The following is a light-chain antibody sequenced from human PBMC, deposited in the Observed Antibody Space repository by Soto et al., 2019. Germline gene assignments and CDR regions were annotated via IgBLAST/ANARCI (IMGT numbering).Light chain of an antibody. Sequence: EVVLAQSPGTLSLSPGERATLSCRASQSVTRNYLAWYQQKLGQSPRLLIYGASSRATGIPDRFSGSGSGTDFTLTINRLEPEDFAVYYCQQYGNLPWTCGQGTKVEVK. CDR2: GAS. CDR1: QSVTRNY. CDR3: QQYGNLPWT. J-gene: IGKJ1*01. V-gene: IGKV3-20*01.